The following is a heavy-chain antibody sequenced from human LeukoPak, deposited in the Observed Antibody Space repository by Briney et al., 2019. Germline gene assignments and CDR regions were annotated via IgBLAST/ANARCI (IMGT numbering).Heavy chain of an antibody. Sequence: GGSLRLSCAASGFTFSSYAMSWVRQAPGKGLERISAITDSGGDTYHADSVKGRFTISRDNSKNTLYLQMDSLRVEDTAVYYCAKGSSSSRPYYFDYWGQGTLVTVSS. CDR2: ITDSGGDT. J-gene: IGHJ4*02. CDR3: AKGSSSSRPYYFDY. CDR1: GFTFSSYA. D-gene: IGHD6-6*01. V-gene: IGHV3-23*01.